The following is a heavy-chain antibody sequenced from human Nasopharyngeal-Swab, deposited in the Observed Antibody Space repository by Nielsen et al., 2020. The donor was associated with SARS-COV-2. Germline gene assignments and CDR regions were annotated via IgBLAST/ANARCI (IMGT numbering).Heavy chain of an antibody. V-gene: IGHV4-39*07. CDR2: IYYSGST. D-gene: IGHD6-13*01. CDR3: ASSSWDNWFDP. J-gene: IGHJ5*02. Sequence: WIRQPPGKGLEWIGSIYYSGSTYYNPSLKRRVTISVDTSKNQFSLKLSSVTAADTAVYYCASSSWDNWFDPWGQGTLVTVSS.